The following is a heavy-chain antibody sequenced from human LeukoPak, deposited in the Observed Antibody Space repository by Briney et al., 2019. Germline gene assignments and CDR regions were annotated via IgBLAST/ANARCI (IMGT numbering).Heavy chain of an antibody. Sequence: PGGSLRLSCAASGFTFSSYAMSWVRQAPGKGLEWVSAISGSGGSTYYADSVKGRFTIPRDNSKNTLYLQMNSLRAEDTAVYYCAKTTRIYYYYGMDVWGQGTTVTVSS. J-gene: IGHJ6*02. CDR1: GFTFSSYA. D-gene: IGHD1-1*01. CDR2: ISGSGGST. V-gene: IGHV3-23*01. CDR3: AKTTRIYYYYGMDV.